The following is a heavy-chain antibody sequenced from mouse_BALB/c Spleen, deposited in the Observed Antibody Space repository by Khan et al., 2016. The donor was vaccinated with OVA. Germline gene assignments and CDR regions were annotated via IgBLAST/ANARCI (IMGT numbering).Heavy chain of an antibody. CDR2: INPTTGYT. V-gene: IGHV1-7*01. D-gene: IGHD2-4*01. CDR3: ARSPTMITQFSY. J-gene: IGHJ3*01. Sequence: QVQLKESGAELAKPGASVKMSCKASGYTFTSYWMHWVKQRPGQGLEWIGFINPTTGYTEYNQKFKDKATLTAAKSSSTAYMQLSSLTSEDSAVYYCARSPTMITQFSYWGQGTLVTVSA. CDR1: GYTFTSYW.